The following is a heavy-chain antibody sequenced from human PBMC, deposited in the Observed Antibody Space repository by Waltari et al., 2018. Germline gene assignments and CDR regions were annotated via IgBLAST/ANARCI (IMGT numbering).Heavy chain of an antibody. J-gene: IGHJ6*02. Sequence: QVQLQQWGAGLLKPSETLSLTCVVNGGSFTAFYWTWVRQPPGKGLEWIGDSNQGETTKYNPSLRGRVTISVNRARNQISLTLNSVTAADTAVYYCARGQGDGADVWAQGTAVTVS. CDR3: ARGQGDGADV. CDR2: SNQGETT. CDR1: GGSFTAFY. D-gene: IGHD2-21*02. V-gene: IGHV4-34*01.